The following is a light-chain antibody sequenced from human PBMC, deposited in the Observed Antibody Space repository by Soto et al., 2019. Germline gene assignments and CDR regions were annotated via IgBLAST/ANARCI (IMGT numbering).Light chain of an antibody. J-gene: IGKJ1*01. V-gene: IGKV3-15*01. CDR2: GAS. CDR1: QSVSSN. CDR3: QQYNNWLRKT. Sequence: EIVMTQSPATLSVSPGERATLSCRASQSVSSNLAWYQQKPGQAPRLLIYGASTRATGIPARFSGSGSGTEFTLTISSLQSEGFAVYYCQQYNNWLRKTFGQGTKVEIK.